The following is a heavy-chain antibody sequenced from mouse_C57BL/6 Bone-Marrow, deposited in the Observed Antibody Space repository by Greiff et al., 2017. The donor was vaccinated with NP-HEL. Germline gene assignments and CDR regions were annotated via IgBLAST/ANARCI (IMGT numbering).Heavy chain of an antibody. Sequence: VQLQQSGAELVRPGASVKLSCTASGFNIKDDYMHWVKQRPEQGLEWIGWIDPENGDTEYASKIQGKATITADTSSNTAYLQLSSLTSEDTAVYYCTLMVTTRAWFAYWGQGTLVTVSA. CDR1: GFNIKDDY. V-gene: IGHV14-4*01. J-gene: IGHJ3*01. CDR3: TLMVTTRAWFAY. CDR2: IDPENGDT. D-gene: IGHD2-2*01.